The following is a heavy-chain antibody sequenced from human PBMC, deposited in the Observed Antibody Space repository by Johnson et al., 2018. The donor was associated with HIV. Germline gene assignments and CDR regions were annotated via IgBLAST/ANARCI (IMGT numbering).Heavy chain of an antibody. CDR1: GFTFSSYG. J-gene: IGHJ3*02. V-gene: IGHV3-30*02. CDR3: TIGKIGGGSYSAPDAFDM. D-gene: IGHD1-26*01. CDR2: IRYDGSNT. Sequence: QVQLVESGGGVVQPGGSLRLSCAASGFTFSSYGMHWVRQAPGNGLEWVAFIRYDGSNTYYADSVKGRFTISRDNSKDTLYLRMNSLRAEDTAVYYCTIGKIGGGSYSAPDAFDMWGQGTMVTVAS.